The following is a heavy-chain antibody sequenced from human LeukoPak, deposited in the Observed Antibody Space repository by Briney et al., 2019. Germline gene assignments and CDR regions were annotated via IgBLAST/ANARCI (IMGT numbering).Heavy chain of an antibody. CDR2: IYYSGST. CDR1: GGSISSYY. D-gene: IGHD6-19*01. V-gene: IGHV4-59*04. CDR3: ARHGSGWYYFDY. J-gene: IGHJ4*02. Sequence: PSETLSLTCTVSGGSISSYYWSWIRQPPGKGLEWIGYIYYSGSTYYNPSLKSRVTISVDTSKNQFSLKLSSVTAADTAVYYCARHGSGWYYFDYWGQGTLVTVSS.